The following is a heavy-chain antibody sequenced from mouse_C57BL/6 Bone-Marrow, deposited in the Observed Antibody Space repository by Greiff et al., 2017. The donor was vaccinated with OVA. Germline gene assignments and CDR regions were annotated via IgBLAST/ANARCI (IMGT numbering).Heavy chain of an antibody. CDR3: ARESDGYYEAWFAY. CDR1: GFTFSSYA. J-gene: IGHJ3*01. V-gene: IGHV5-4*01. CDR2: ISDGGSYT. D-gene: IGHD2-3*01. Sequence: EVQVVESGGGLVKPGGSLKLSCAASGFTFSSYAMSWVRQTPEKRLEWVATISDGGSYTYYPDNVKGRFTISRDNAKNNLYLQMSHLKSEDTAMYYCARESDGYYEAWFAYWGQGTLVTVSA.